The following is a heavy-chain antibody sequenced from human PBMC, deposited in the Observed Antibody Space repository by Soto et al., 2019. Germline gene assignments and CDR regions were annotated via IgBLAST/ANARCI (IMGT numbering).Heavy chain of an antibody. Sequence: PSVTLPLTCIVSGDTVSRYFGSWIRQPAGKGLEWMERDHTSGSTTYNPSLKSRGTMSVDASKSHLSLQLTSVTAADTAVYSCASEKTLAYTGWLDPYGQGTLVTVSS. D-gene: IGHD3-16*01. CDR2: DHTSGST. J-gene: IGHJ5*02. CDR3: ASEKTLAYTGWLDP. V-gene: IGHV4-4*07. CDR1: GDTVSRYF.